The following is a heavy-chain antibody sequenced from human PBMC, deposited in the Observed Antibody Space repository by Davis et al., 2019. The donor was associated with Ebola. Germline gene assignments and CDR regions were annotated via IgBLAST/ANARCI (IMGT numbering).Heavy chain of an antibody. J-gene: IGHJ6*02. CDR2: IYYSGST. CDR3: ARTTAGSRIAAAVASGVYYYYGMDV. V-gene: IGHV4-39*01. D-gene: IGHD6-13*01. CDR1: GGSIRSSSYY. Sequence: SETLSPPCTVPGGSIRSSSYYWGWIRQPPRNGLEWIGSIYYSGSTYYNPSLKIRVTISVDTSKNQFSLKLSSVTAADTAVYYCARTTAGSRIAAAVASGVYYYYGMDVWGQGTTVTVSS.